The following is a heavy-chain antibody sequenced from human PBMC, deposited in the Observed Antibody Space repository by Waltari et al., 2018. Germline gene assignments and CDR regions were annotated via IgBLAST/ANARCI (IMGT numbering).Heavy chain of an antibody. CDR2: FNPKNGDS. V-gene: IGHV1-2*02. CDR1: GYTFTDYH. D-gene: IGHD1-26*01. CDR3: ARDPGPIVGAPDL. Sequence: QEQLVQSGSEVKKPGASVRVSCQDSGYTFTDYHLHWFRQTPGQGFEWMGWFNPKNGDSNSAEKFLGRVTMTRDTSINTVYLDLSGLRSDDTAVFFCARDPGPIVGAPDLWGQGTLVTVSS. J-gene: IGHJ5*02.